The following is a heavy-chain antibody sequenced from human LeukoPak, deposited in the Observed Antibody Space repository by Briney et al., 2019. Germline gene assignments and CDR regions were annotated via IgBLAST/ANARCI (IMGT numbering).Heavy chain of an antibody. CDR3: ARAPIGCSGGSCYSRYYYYYGMDV. Sequence: PSDTLSLTCAVYGGSFSVYYGRWPPPPPGKGREGIGEIYHCGSTNYNPSLKSRVTISVDTSKNQFSLKLSSVTAADTAVYYCARAPIGCSGGSCYSRYYYYYGMDVWSKGTTVTVSS. CDR1: GGSFSVYY. J-gene: IGHJ6*04. D-gene: IGHD2-15*01. CDR2: IYHCGST. V-gene: IGHV4-34*01.